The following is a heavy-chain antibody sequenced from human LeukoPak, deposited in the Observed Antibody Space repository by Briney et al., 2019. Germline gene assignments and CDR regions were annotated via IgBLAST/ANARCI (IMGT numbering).Heavy chain of an antibody. D-gene: IGHD6-19*01. J-gene: IGHJ4*02. Sequence: GGSLRRSCAASGFTFSNAWMSWVRQAPGKGLEWVGHIRTKTDGGTADYAAPVKGRFTISRDDSKNTLYLQMNSLKTEDTAVYYCTQAVAGDYWGQGTLVTVSS. CDR3: TQAVAGDY. V-gene: IGHV3-15*01. CDR2: IRTKTDGGTA. CDR1: GFTFSNAW.